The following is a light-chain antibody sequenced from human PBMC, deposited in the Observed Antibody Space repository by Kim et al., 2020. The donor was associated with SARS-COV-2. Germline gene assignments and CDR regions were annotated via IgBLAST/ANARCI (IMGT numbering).Light chain of an antibody. CDR2: FNSDGGH. CDR3: QTWDTGTVL. CDR1: SGHISYA. V-gene: IGLV4-69*01. J-gene: IGLJ2*01. Sequence: QLVLTQSPSASASLGASVKLTCTLSSGHISYAIAWHQQQPEMGPRLVMKFNSDGGHTKGDGIPDRFSGSSSGAERYLTISGLQSEDEADYYCQTWDTGTVLFGGGTQLRVL.